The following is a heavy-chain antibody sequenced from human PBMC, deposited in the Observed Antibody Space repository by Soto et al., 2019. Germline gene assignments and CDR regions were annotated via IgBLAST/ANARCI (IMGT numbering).Heavy chain of an antibody. CDR2: IVVGSGNT. CDR3: AAVHYYDSSGYYVWGHDDAFDI. V-gene: IGHV1-58*01. J-gene: IGHJ3*02. CDR1: GFTFTSSA. Sequence: GASVKVSCKASGFTFTSSAVQWVRQARGQRLEWIGWIVVGSGNTNYAQKFQERVTITRDMSTSTAYMELSSLRSEDTAVYYCAAVHYYDSSGYYVWGHDDAFDIWGQGTMVTVS. D-gene: IGHD3-22*01.